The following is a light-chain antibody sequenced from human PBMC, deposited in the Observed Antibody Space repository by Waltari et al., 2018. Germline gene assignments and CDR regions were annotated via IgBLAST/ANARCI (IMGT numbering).Light chain of an antibody. CDR1: QDIGDF. Sequence: DIQMSQSPSSLSASVGDRVTIACRASQDIGDFLSWYQQKPGKPPKRLISIASSLESGVPSRFRGSGSGTDFTLIISGLQPEDFATYFCLQYESEPFTFGPGTKLDIK. CDR3: LQYESEPFT. CDR2: IAS. V-gene: IGKV1-17*01. J-gene: IGKJ3*01.